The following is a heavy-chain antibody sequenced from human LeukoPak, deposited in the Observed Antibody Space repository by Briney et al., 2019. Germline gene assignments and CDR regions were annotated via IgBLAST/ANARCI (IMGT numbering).Heavy chain of an antibody. CDR1: GCTFTSYG. Sequence: ASVKVSCKASGCTFTSYGISWVRQAPGQGLEWMGWISAYNGNTNYAQKLQGRVIMTTDTSTSTAYMELRSLRSDDTAVYYCARVGDDSRYSSSSDYWGQGTLVTVSS. J-gene: IGHJ4*02. CDR3: ARVGDDSRYSSSSDY. V-gene: IGHV1-18*01. CDR2: ISAYNGNT. D-gene: IGHD6-6*01.